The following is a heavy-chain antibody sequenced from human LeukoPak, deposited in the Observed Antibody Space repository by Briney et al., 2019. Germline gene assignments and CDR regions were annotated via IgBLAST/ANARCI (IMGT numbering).Heavy chain of an antibody. J-gene: IGHJ4*02. CDR1: GFTFSTYS. D-gene: IGHD3-22*01. Sequence: PGGSLRLSCAASGFTFSTYSMNWVRQAPGKGLEWVAYIMSSSSTIYYADSVKGRFTISRDNAKNSLYLQMNSLRAEDTAVYYCARDNPPGYYDSSGTYYFDYWGQGTLVTVSS. CDR2: IMSSSSTI. CDR3: ARDNPPGYYDSSGTYYFDY. V-gene: IGHV3-48*04.